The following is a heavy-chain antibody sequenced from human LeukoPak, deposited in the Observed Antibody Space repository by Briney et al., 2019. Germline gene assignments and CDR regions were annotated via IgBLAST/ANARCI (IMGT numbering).Heavy chain of an antibody. Sequence: SETLSLTCTVSGGSITTYYWSWIRQPAGKGLEWVGRIYSTGDTNHNPSLKSRLTMSVDTSRKQFSLKLSSVTAADTAVYYCARERTMEGYLYYSDFWGQGTLVTVSS. J-gene: IGHJ4*02. CDR1: GGSITTYY. CDR2: IYSTGDT. CDR3: ARERTMEGYLYYSDF. V-gene: IGHV4-4*07. D-gene: IGHD1-1*01.